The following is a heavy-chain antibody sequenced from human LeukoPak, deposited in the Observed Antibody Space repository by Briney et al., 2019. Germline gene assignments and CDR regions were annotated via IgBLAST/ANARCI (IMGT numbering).Heavy chain of an antibody. J-gene: IGHJ3*01. D-gene: IGHD3-10*01. CDR2: IFYRGST. V-gene: IGHV4-59*01. CDR1: GGSISSYY. CDR3: ARGGYYGSGSDDAFDV. Sequence: SETLSLTCAVSGGSISSYYWSWIRQPPGKRLEWIGYIFYRGSTNYNPSLKSRVAISEDTSKNQFSLNLSSVTAADTAVYYCARGGYYGSGSDDAFDVWGQGTMVTVSS.